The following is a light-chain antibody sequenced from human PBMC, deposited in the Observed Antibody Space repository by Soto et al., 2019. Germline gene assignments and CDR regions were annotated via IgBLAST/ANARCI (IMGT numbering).Light chain of an antibody. CDR1: QSISSW. J-gene: IGKJ2*01. CDR3: QQYNSYPYT. V-gene: IGKV1-5*01. CDR2: DAS. Sequence: DIQMTQSPSTLSASVGDRVTLTCRASQSISSWLAWYQQKPGKAPKLLIYDASSLESGVPSRFSGSGSGTEFTLTISSLQPDDFANYYCQQYNSYPYTFGQGTKLEIK.